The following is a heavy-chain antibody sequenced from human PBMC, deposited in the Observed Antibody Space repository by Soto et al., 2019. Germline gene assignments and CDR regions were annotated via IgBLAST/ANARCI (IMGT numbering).Heavy chain of an antibody. J-gene: IGHJ5*02. D-gene: IGHD6-13*01. CDR2: INPSGGST. CDR1: GYAFNCCY. CDR3: ARDPVTIAAAGTDNWFDP. V-gene: IGHV1-46*02. Sequence: ASGKVSSKAPGYAFNCCYMHWVRQAPGQGLEWMGIINPSGGSTSYAQKFQGRVTMTRDTSTSTVYMELSSLRSEDTAVYYCARDPVTIAAAGTDNWFDPWGQGTLVTVSS.